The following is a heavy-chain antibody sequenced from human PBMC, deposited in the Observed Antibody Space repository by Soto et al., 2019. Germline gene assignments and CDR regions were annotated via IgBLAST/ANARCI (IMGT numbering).Heavy chain of an antibody. J-gene: IGHJ4*02. Sequence: SETLSLTCTVSGGSISSSSYYWGWIRQPPGKGLEWIGSIYYSGSTYYNPSLKSRVTISVDTSKNQFSLKLSSVTAADTAVYYCARHLAAAAYWGQGTLVTVSS. CDR1: GGSISSSSYY. D-gene: IGHD6-13*01. V-gene: IGHV4-39*01. CDR2: IYYSGST. CDR3: ARHLAAAAY.